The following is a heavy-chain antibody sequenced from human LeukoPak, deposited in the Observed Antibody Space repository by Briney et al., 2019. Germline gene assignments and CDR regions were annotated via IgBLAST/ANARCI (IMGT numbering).Heavy chain of an antibody. CDR2: INQRGSDK. J-gene: IGHJ4*02. V-gene: IGHV3-7*01. CDR3: ARDGGRFLEWLSSYYFEY. D-gene: IGHD3-3*01. CDR1: GFSLSNHW. Sequence: GGSLRLSCAATGFSLSNHWMSWVRQAPGKGLELVANINQRGSDKYYVDSVKGRFTISRDDAKNSLYLQMNGLRVEDTAVYYCARDGGRFLEWLSSYYFEYWGQGAMVTVSS.